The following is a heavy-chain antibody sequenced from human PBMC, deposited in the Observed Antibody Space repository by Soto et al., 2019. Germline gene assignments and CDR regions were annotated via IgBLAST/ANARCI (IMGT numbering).Heavy chain of an antibody. D-gene: IGHD2-2*01. CDR1: GYTFTSYG. J-gene: IGHJ4*02. Sequence: ASVKVSCKASGYTFTSYGMSWVRQAPGQGLEWMGWISGFNGKTNSAQKVQGRVTMTTDTSTSTAYLELRSLRSDDTAVYYCARDYCSSTSCYFDYWGQGTLVTVSS. V-gene: IGHV1-18*01. CDR2: ISGFNGKT. CDR3: ARDYCSSTSCYFDY.